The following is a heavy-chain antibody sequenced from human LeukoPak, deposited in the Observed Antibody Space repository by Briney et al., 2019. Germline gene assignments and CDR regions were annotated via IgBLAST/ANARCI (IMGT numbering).Heavy chain of an antibody. J-gene: IGHJ5*02. CDR1: GGSITNYY. D-gene: IGHD7-27*01. CDR3: ARLHWGKRWFDP. V-gene: IGHV4-59*08. CDR2: IYYSGST. Sequence: TSSETLSLTCTVSGGSITNYYWSWIRQPPGKGLEWIGYIYYSGSTNYNPSLKSRVTISVDTSKNQFSLKLSSVTAADTAVYYCARLHWGKRWFDPWGQGTLVTVSS.